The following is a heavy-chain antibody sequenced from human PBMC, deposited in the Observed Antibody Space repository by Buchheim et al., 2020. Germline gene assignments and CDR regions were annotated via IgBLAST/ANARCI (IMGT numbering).Heavy chain of an antibody. CDR3: AKDSPGYSGYDN. D-gene: IGHD5-12*01. CDR1: GFTFSSYG. V-gene: IGHV3-30*18. CDR2: ISYDGSNK. Sequence: QVQLVESGGGVVQPGRSLRLSCAASGFTFSSYGMHWVRQAPGKGLEWVAVISYDGSNKYYADSVKGRFTISRDNSKNTLYMQMNSLRAEDTAVYYCAKDSPGYSGYDNWGQGTL. J-gene: IGHJ4*02.